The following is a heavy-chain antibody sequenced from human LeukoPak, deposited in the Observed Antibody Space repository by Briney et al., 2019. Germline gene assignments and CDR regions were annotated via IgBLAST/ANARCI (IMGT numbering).Heavy chain of an antibody. CDR1: GFTLSSYA. D-gene: IGHD3-10*01. J-gene: IGHJ4*02. CDR2: IYSGGST. CDR3: AASHLRAPDFDY. V-gene: IGHV3-66*01. Sequence: QPGGSLRLSCAASGFTLSSYAMSWVRQAPGKGLEWVSVIYSGGSTYYADSVKGRFTISRDNSKNTLYLQMNSLRAEDTAVYYCAASHLRAPDFDYWGQGTLVTVSS.